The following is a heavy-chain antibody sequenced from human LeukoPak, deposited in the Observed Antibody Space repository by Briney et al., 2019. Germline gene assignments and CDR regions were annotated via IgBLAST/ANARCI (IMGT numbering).Heavy chain of an antibody. CDR1: GYTFRIYS. CDR3: ARGRLDVLRFLGWPKPLLDV. J-gene: IGHJ6*04. V-gene: IGHV3-64*01. D-gene: IGHD3-3*01. Sequence: GGCLRLSSASSGYTFRIYSTHCVPEAPARGLEYGSALSSNGGSTYYANSVKDRLNISRDNSKNTLYLKMGSLIAEGMAVYYGARGRLDVLRFLGWPKPLLDVWGKGTTVTVSS. CDR2: LSSNGGST.